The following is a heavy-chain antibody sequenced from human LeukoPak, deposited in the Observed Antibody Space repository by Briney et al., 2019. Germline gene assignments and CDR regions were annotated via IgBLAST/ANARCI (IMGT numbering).Heavy chain of an antibody. J-gene: IGHJ5*02. CDR3: ARMKNVVLPAAGFWGFDP. D-gene: IGHD2-2*01. Sequence: SETLSLTCTVSTGSITSYYWSWLRQSPGKGLEWIGYIFYSGSTNYNPSLKRRVSISADTSKNQFSLKLTSVTAADTAVYYCARMKNVVLPAAGFWGFDPWGQGTLVTVSS. CDR1: TGSITSYY. V-gene: IGHV4-59*01. CDR2: IFYSGST.